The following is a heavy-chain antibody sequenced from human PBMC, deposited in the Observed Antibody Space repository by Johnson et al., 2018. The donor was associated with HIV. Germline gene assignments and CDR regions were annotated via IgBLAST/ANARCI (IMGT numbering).Heavy chain of an antibody. CDR3: ARGGRHDAFDI. J-gene: IGHJ3*02. D-gene: IGHD3-16*01. CDR2: ISSDGVTT. CDR1: GFTFSTYA. V-gene: IGHV3-30*04. Sequence: QVQLVESGGGVVQPGRSLRLSCAASGFTFSTYAMHWVRQAPGKGLAWVSCISSDGVTTTYADSVKGRFTISRDNSKNTLYLQMNSLRAEDTAVYYCARGGRHDAFDIWGQGTMVTVSS.